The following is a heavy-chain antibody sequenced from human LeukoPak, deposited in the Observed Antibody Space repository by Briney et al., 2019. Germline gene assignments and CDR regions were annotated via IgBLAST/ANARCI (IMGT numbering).Heavy chain of an antibody. CDR1: GGSISSSSYY. CDR2: IYYSGST. CDR3: ARGLDNRKSGRRFDVFEI. V-gene: IGHV4-39*07. J-gene: IGHJ3*02. Sequence: SDTLSLTCTVSGGSISSSSYYWGWIRQPPGKGLEWIGSIYYSGSTYYNPSLKSRVTISVDTSKNQFSLRLSSVTAADTAVYYCARGLDNRKSGRRFDVFEIWGQGTMVTVSS. D-gene: IGHD1-14*01.